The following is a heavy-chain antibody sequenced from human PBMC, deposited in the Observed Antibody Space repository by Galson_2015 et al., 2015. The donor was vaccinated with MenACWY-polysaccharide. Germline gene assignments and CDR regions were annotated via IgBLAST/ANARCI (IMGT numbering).Heavy chain of an antibody. CDR1: GFSLRTAAGG. V-gene: IGHV2-5*02. Sequence: PALVNPTQTLTLTCTLSGFSLRTAAGGGGWVRQSQGKALEWQAVIYRDDEKSYRPSLKTRLTITKDTSRSQVVLTMTNMDPVDTGTYCCALSRYSTNGVYYRGIADYWGQGTLVTVSS. J-gene: IGHJ4*02. D-gene: IGHD2-8*01. CDR2: IYRDDEK. CDR3: ALSRYSTNGVYYRGIADY.